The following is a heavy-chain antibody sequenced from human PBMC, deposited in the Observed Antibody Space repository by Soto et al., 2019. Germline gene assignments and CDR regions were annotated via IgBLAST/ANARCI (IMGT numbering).Heavy chain of an antibody. CDR2: INHSGST. D-gene: IGHD6-6*01. CDR1: VGSFSGYY. J-gene: IGHJ4*02. Sequence: SEIRSITCAIYVGSFSGYYWIVIRQPPGKGLKWIGEINHSGSTNYNPSLKSRVTISVDTSKNQFSLNLSSVTAADTAVYYCARRDGAARQVTYYFDYWGQGTMVTGSS. CDR3: ARRDGAARQVTYYFDY. V-gene: IGHV4-34*01.